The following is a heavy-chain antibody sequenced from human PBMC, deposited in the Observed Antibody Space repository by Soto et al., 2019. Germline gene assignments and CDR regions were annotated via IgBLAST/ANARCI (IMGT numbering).Heavy chain of an antibody. CDR1: GFSLSTSGVG. D-gene: IGHD6-6*01. V-gene: IGHV2-5*02. CDR3: AHSVTFEYSSSSPYYYMDV. Sequence: SGPTLVNPTQTLTLTCTFSGFSLSTSGVGVGWIRQPPGKALEWLALIYWDDDKRYSPSLKSRLTITKDTSKNQVVLTMTNMDPVDTATYYCAHSVTFEYSSSSPYYYMDVWGKGTTVTVS. CDR2: IYWDDDK. J-gene: IGHJ6*03.